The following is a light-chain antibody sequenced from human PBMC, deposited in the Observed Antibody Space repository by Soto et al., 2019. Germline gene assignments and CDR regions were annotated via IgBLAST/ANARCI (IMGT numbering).Light chain of an antibody. J-gene: IGKJ1*01. V-gene: IGKV3-20*01. CDR2: GSF. CDR3: QQYGNSPQT. CDR1: QSVSSN. Sequence: EIVMTQSPATLSVSPWERATLSCRASQSVSSNLAWYQQKSGQAPRLLIYGSFSRATGIPDRFSGSGSGTDFTLTISRLEPEDFAVYYCQQYGNSPQTFGQGTKVDIK.